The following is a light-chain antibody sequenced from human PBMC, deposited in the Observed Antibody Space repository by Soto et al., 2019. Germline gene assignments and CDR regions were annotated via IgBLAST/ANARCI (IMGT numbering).Light chain of an antibody. CDR3: QQSYSAPPQYT. V-gene: IGKV1-39*01. CDR1: QSISSY. J-gene: IGKJ2*01. CDR2: AAS. Sequence: DIQTTQSPSSLSASVGDRVTMTCRASQSISSYLNWYQQKPGKAPKLLIYAASSLQSGVPSRFSGSGSGTDFTLTISSLQPEDFATYYCQQSYSAPPQYTFGQGTKLEIK.